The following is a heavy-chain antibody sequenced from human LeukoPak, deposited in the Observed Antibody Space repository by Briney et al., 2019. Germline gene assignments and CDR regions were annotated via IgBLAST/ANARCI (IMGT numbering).Heavy chain of an antibody. CDR2: VHQRGNI. Sequence: SETLSLTCRVSGGSFDNEMFYWAWIRQPPGKGLQWIASVHQRGNIYDNPSLKNRVIISLDTSKNQFFLTLSSVTAADVAVYYCARQAGIGFDLWGQGTLVGVSS. V-gene: IGHV4-39*01. CDR3: ARQAGIGFDL. CDR1: GGSFDNEMFY. D-gene: IGHD3-10*01. J-gene: IGHJ5*02.